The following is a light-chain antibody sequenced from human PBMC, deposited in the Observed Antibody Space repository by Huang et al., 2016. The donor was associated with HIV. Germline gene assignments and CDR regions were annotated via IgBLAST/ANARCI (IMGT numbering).Light chain of an antibody. CDR3: QQYGTSPWT. Sequence: EIVLTQSPGTLSLSPGEGATVACRAKESVRSTYLAWYRQSGGQAPRLRIYGASNRATGIPDRFSGSGSGTDFTLTISRLEPEDFAVYYCQQYGTSPWTFGQGTKVEIK. CDR2: GAS. J-gene: IGKJ1*01. CDR1: ESVRSTY. V-gene: IGKV3-20*01.